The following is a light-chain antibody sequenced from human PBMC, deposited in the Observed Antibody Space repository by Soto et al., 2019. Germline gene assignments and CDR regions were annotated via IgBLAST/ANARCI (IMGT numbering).Light chain of an antibody. V-gene: IGKV3-20*01. Sequence: EIVLTQSPATLSLSPGERATLSCRASQSVSSYLAWYQQKPGQAPRLLIYDASNRATGIPARFSGSGSGTDFTLTISRLEPEDFAVYYCQQYGSSPQTFGQGTTVEIK. CDR1: QSVSSY. CDR2: DAS. J-gene: IGKJ1*01. CDR3: QQYGSSPQT.